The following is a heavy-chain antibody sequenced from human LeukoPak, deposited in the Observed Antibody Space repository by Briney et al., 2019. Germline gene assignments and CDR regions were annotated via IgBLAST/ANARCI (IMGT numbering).Heavy chain of an antibody. CDR2: IYYSGST. V-gene: IGHV4-59*01. CDR3: ARGYIDNLGYSPRSSFDS. Sequence: PSETLSLTCTVSGGSISSYYWSWIRQPPGKGLEWIAYIYYSGSTNYNPSLKSRVTISVDTSKNQFSLKLSSVSAADTAVYYCARGYIDNLGYSPRSSFDSWGQGSLVTVSS. CDR1: GGSISSYY. J-gene: IGHJ4*02. D-gene: IGHD3-22*01.